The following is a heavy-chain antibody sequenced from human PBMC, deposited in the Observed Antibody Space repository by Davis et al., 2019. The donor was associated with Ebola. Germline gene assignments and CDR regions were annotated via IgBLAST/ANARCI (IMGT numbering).Heavy chain of an antibody. Sequence: SETLSLTCTVSGGSISSYYWGWIRQPPGKGLEWIGSIYYSGSTDYNPSLKSRVTIAVDTSKNQFSLKLSSVTAADTAVYYCATHRSDQLLFYWFDPWGQGTLVTVSS. J-gene: IGHJ5*02. D-gene: IGHD2-2*01. CDR3: ATHRSDQLLFYWFDP. CDR1: GGSISSYY. CDR2: IYYSGST. V-gene: IGHV4-39*01.